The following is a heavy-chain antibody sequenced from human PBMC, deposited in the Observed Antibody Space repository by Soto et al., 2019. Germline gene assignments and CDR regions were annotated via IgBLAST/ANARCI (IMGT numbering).Heavy chain of an antibody. J-gene: IGHJ4*02. CDR1: GYTFTSYA. V-gene: IGHV1-3*05. Sequence: QVQLVQSGAEEKKPGASVKVSCKASGYTFTSYAMHWVRQAPGQGLEWMGWMNAGSGNTKYSQKFQGRVTITRDTSASTAYMEMSTLRSDDTAVYYCERIIVVVTALDYWGQGNLVTVAS. CDR3: ERIIVVVTALDY. CDR2: MNAGSGNT. D-gene: IGHD2-21*02.